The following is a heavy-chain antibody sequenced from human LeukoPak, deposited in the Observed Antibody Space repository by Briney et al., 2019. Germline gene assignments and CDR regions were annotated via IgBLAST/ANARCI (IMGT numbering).Heavy chain of an antibody. J-gene: IGHJ4*02. D-gene: IGHD1-14*01. CDR3: TRYNNDHFDY. Sequence: GSLRLSCAGSGFTFGGYGMHWFRQAPGKGLEWVAVIAYDGSRAFYADSVKGRFTISRDNSKNTMSVQMDDLRAEDTAVYYCTRYNNDHFDYWGQGTLVTVSS. CDR2: IAYDGSRA. CDR1: GFTFGGYG. V-gene: IGHV3-33*01.